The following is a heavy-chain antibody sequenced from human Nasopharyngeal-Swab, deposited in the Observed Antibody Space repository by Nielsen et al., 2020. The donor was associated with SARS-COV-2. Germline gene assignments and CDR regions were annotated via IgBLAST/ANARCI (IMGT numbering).Heavy chain of an antibody. CDR3: ARHMGYFHTSIWLDP. V-gene: IGHV5-51*01. CDR1: GYAFTGYW. J-gene: IGHJ5*02. Sequence: GGSLRLSCKNSGYAFTGYWIAWVRQTPGEGLEWMGIIYPGDSGTKYSPSFQGQVTISVDKSISTAYLHFSSLKASDTAMYYCARHMGYFHTSIWLDPWGQGTLVTASS. D-gene: IGHD2/OR15-2a*01. CDR2: IYPGDSGT.